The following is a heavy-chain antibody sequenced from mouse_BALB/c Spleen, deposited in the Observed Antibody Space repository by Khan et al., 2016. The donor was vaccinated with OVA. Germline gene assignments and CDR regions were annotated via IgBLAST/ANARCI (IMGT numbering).Heavy chain of an antibody. J-gene: IGHJ4*01. Sequence: QIQLVQSGPELKKPGETVRISCKASGYTFTTAGMQWVQQMPGKVLKWIGWINTHSGVPKYAEDFKGRFAFSLETSASTAYLQISNLKNEDTATYCCARGGAAYYRSDGGAMDYWGQGASVTVSS. V-gene: IGHV9-4*02. D-gene: IGHD2-14*01. CDR3: ARGGAAYYRSDGGAMDY. CDR1: GYTFTTAG. CDR2: INTHSGVP.